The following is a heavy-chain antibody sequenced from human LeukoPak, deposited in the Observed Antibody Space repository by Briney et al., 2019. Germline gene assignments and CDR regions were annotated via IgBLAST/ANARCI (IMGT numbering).Heavy chain of an antibody. D-gene: IGHD1-14*01. CDR1: GYTFTDEY. J-gene: IGHJ4*02. Sequence: ASVKVSCKTSGYTFTDEYIHWVRQAPGHGLECMGWMHPNTGDTVYVQKFQGRASFTRDTSISTAYMELHRLRSDDTGAYFCVRHLTDPTSGDYWGQGTLVTVSS. CDR2: MHPNTGDT. V-gene: IGHV1-2*02. CDR3: VRHLTDPTSGDY.